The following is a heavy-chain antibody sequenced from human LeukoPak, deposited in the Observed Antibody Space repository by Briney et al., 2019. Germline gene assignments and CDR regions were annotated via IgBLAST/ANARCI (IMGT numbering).Heavy chain of an antibody. J-gene: IGHJ4*02. D-gene: IGHD3-10*02. V-gene: IGHV4-34*01. Sequence: SETLSLTCAVYGGSFSGYHWSWIRQPPGKGLEWIGELNHSGSTNYNPSLKSRVSISEDTSKNQFSLKLSSVTAADTAVYYCAIFCVLCVRGVKSFDYRGQGTLVTVSS. CDR2: LNHSGST. CDR1: GGSFSGYH. CDR3: AIFCVLCVRGVKSFDY.